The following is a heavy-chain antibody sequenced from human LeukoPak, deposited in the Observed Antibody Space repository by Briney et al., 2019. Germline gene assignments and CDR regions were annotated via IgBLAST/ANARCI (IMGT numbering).Heavy chain of an antibody. CDR1: GGTFSSYT. CDR3: ARAQYYYDSSGYYYAPEFDY. D-gene: IGHD3-22*01. CDR2: IIPILGIA. Sequence: ASVKVSCKASGGTFSSYTISWVRQAPGQGLEWMGRIIPILGIANYAQKFQGRVTITADKSTSTAYMELSSLRSEDTAVYYCARAQYYYDSSGYYYAPEFDYWGQGTLVTVSS. J-gene: IGHJ4*02. V-gene: IGHV1-69*02.